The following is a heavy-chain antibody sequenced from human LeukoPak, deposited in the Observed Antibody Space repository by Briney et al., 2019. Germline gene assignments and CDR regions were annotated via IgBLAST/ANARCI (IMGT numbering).Heavy chain of an antibody. D-gene: IGHD3-10*01. CDR3: ARDPRGDNWFDP. V-gene: IGHV3-74*01. J-gene: IGHJ5*02. CDR2: INSDGSST. CDR1: GFTLSSYW. Sequence: GGSLRLSCAAPGFTLSSYWMHWVRQTPGKGLVWVSRINSDGSSTSYANSVKGRFTIPRDNAKNTLYLQMYSLGAEDTAVYYCARDPRGDNWFDPWGQGTLVTVSS.